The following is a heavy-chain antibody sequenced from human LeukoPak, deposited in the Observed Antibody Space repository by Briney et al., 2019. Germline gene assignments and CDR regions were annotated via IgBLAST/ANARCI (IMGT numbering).Heavy chain of an antibody. D-gene: IGHD1-26*01. V-gene: IGHV1-69*04. CDR3: ARDRGIVGANFDY. Sequence: SVKVSCKASGGTFSSYAISWVRHAPGQGLEWMGRIIPILGIANYAQKFQGRVTTTADKSTSTAYMELSSLRSEDTAVYYCARDRGIVGANFDYWGQGTLVTVSS. CDR1: GGTFSSYA. CDR2: IIPILGIA. J-gene: IGHJ4*02.